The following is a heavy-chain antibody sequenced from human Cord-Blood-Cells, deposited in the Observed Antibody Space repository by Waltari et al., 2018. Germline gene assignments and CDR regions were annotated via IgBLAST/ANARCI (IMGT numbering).Heavy chain of an antibody. V-gene: IGHV2-26*01. CDR3: ARSIAAAGFDY. CDR1: GFSLSNARMG. CDR2: IFSNDEK. Sequence: VTLKESGPVLVKPTETLTLTCTVSGFSLSNARMGVSWIRQPPGKALEWLEHIFSNDEKSYSTSLKSRLTISKDTSKSQVVLTMTNMDPVDTATYYCARSIAAAGFDYWGQGTLVTVSS. J-gene: IGHJ4*02. D-gene: IGHD6-13*01.